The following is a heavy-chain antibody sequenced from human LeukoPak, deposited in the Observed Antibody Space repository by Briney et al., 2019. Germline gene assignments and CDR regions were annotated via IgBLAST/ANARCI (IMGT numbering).Heavy chain of an antibody. CDR1: GFTFSGYS. V-gene: IGHV3-21*01. CDR2: FGTRSTSV. J-gene: IGHJ4*02. Sequence: GGSLRLSCTASGFTFSGYSMNWIRQAPGKGLEWVSSFGTRSTSVYHAGSVKGRFAISRDNAKNSLYLQMNGLRAEDTALYYCAREVSEGFDFWGPGTLVTVSS. D-gene: IGHD3-22*01. CDR3: AREVSEGFDF.